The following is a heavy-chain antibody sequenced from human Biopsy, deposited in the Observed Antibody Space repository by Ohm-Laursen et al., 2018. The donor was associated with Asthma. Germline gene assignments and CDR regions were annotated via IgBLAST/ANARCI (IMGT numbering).Heavy chain of an antibody. D-gene: IGHD3-9*01. J-gene: IGHJ3*01. CDR1: GHNFISFA. CDR3: ARTYYDFLTGQVKDVFGV. CDR2: VNTGNGDT. V-gene: IGHV1-3*04. Sequence: ASVKVSCKASGHNFISFAIHWVRQAPGQRLEWMGWVNTGNGDTKYSQKFQGRVTITRNTSASTAYMELRSLRSEDTATYYCARTYYDFLTGQVKDVFGVWGQGTMVTVSS.